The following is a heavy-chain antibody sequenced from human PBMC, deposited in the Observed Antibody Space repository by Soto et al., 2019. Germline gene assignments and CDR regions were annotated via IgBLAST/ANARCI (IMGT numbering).Heavy chain of an antibody. V-gene: IGHV4-34*01. CDR3: ARGNLRIVCTNGVCPTEYYYMDV. J-gene: IGHJ6*03. Sequence: SETLSLTCAAYGGTFSGYYWSWIRQPPGKGLEWIGEINHSGSTNYNPSLKSRVTISVDTSKNQFSLKLSSVTAADTAVYYCARGNLRIVCTNGVCPTEYYYMDVWGKETTLTVSS. CDR2: INHSGST. D-gene: IGHD2-8*01. CDR1: GGTFSGYY.